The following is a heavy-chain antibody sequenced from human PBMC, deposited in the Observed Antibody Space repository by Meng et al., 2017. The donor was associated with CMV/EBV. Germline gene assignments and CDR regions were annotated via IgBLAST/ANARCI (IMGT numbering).Heavy chain of an antibody. CDR1: GFTFSDYY. CDR3: ARFVASGSPRPYYYYYYGMDV. D-gene: IGHD1-26*01. J-gene: IGHJ6*02. Sequence: GGSLRLSCAASGFTFSDYYMSWIRQAPGKGLEWVSYISSSGSTIYYADSVKGRFTISRDNAKNSLYLQMNSLRAEDTAVYYCARFVASGSPRPYYYYYYGMDVWGQGTTVTVSS. V-gene: IGHV3-11*04. CDR2: ISSSGSTI.